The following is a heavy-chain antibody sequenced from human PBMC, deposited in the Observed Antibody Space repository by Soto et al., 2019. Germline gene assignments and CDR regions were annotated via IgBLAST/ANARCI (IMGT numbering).Heavy chain of an antibody. CDR2: IYYSGST. CDR1: GGSISSSSYY. CDR3: ARLGVTYIDY. Sequence: SETLSLTCTVSGGSISSSSYYWGWIRQPPGKGLEWIGSIYYSGSTYYNPSLKSRVTISVDTSKNQFSLKLSSVTAADTAVYYCARLGVTYIDYWGQGTLVTVSS. V-gene: IGHV4-39*01. J-gene: IGHJ4*02. D-gene: IGHD3-10*01.